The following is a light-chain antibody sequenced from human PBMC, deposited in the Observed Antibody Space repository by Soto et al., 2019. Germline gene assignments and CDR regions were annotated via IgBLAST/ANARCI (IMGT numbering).Light chain of an antibody. V-gene: IGKV3-20*01. CDR2: GAT. Sequence: DIALTQSPGTLSLSPGDRAILSCRASQSVNSGSLAWYQQRPGQAPRLLIYGATIRATGIPDKFSGSVSGTDFTLTISSLEPEDFAVYYGQQYGSSVRTFGQGTKVEIK. CDR1: QSVNSGS. CDR3: QQYGSSVRT. J-gene: IGKJ1*01.